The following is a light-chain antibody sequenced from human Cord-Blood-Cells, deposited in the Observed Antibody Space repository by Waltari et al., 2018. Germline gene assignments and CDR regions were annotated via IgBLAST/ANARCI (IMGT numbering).Light chain of an antibody. CDR3: QQYNSYSWT. Sequence: DIQMTQSPSTLSASVGDRVTLTCRASQSISSWLAWYQQKPGKAPKLLIYDASSLESGVPSRFSGSGSGTEFTLTISSLQPDDFATYYCQQYNSYSWTFGQGTKEEIK. J-gene: IGKJ1*01. CDR2: DAS. V-gene: IGKV1-5*01. CDR1: QSISSW.